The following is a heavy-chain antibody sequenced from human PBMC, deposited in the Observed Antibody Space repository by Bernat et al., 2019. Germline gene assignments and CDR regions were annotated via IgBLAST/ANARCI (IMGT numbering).Heavy chain of an antibody. CDR1: GGSISNYY. CDR2: IYYGGST. J-gene: IGHJ4*02. Sequence: QVQLQESGPGLVKPSETLSLTCTVSGGSISNYYWSWIRQPPGKGLEWIAYIYYGGSTNYNPSLKSRVTISVDTSKNQFSLKLSSVTAADTAVYYCARGRLGELSLYDYWGQGTLVTVSS. D-gene: IGHD3-16*02. V-gene: IGHV4-59*08. CDR3: ARGRLGELSLYDY.